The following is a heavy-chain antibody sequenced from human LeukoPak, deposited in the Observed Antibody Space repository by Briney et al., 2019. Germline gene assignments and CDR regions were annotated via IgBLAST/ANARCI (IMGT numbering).Heavy chain of an antibody. Sequence: GRSLRLACAASGFTFSSYSMNCVRQAPGKRLGWVSSVSGSGRYINYAHSAKGRFTISRDNAKNCLYLRMNSLRAEPTAVYYCARFHVTVSAHDDAFDIWGQATMVTVSS. V-gene: IGHV3-21*01. CDR3: ARFHVTVSAHDDAFDI. CDR1: GFTFSSYS. J-gene: IGHJ3*02. CDR2: VSGSGRYI. D-gene: IGHD5/OR15-5a*01.